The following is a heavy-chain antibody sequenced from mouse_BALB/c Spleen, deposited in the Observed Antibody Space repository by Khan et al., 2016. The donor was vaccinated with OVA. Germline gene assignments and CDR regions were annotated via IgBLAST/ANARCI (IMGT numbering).Heavy chain of an antibody. Sequence: VQLVESGAELAKPGASVKMSCKASGYTFTSYWMHWVKQRPGQGLEWIGYINPSTDYTDYNQKFKDKATLTVDKSSSTAYMQLTSLTSEDSAVFYCVNLGSSSAWFRYWGQGTLLTVSA. CDR3: VNLGSSSAWFRY. CDR1: GYTFTSYW. D-gene: IGHD1-1*01. CDR2: INPSTDYT. V-gene: IGHV1-7*01. J-gene: IGHJ3*01.